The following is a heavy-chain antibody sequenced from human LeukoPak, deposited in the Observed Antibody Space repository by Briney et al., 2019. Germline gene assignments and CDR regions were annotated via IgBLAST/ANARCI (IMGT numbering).Heavy chain of an antibody. CDR3: TTDAGDYGDYEGNY. Sequence: GGSLRLSCAASGFTFSNAWMSWVRQAPGKGLEWVGRIKSKTDGATTDYAAPVKGRFTISRDHSKNTLYLQMNSLKTKDTAVYYCTTDAGDYGDYEGNYWGQGTLVTVSS. CDR1: GFTFSNAW. J-gene: IGHJ4*02. CDR2: IKSKTDGATT. V-gene: IGHV3-15*01. D-gene: IGHD4-17*01.